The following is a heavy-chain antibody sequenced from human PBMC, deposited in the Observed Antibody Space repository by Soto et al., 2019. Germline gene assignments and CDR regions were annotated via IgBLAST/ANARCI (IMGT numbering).Heavy chain of an antibody. CDR3: ARESSSTVTTGGGGSAKDY. V-gene: IGHV3-30-3*01. CDR1: GLTFSNYA. CDR2: ISYDGTNR. D-gene: IGHD4-17*01. J-gene: IGHJ4*02. Sequence: QVHLVESGGGVVQPGRSLRLSCAASGLTFSNYAMHWVRQAPGKGLEWVAFISYDGTNRCYPDSVKGRFTISRDNSKNTVYLQMNSLKNEDTAVYYCARESSSTVTTGGGGSAKDYWGQGTLVTVSS.